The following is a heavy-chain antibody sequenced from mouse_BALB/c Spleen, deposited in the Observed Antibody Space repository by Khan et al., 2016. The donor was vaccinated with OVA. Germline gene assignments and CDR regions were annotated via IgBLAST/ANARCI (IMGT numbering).Heavy chain of an antibody. CDR2: ISSDGDYT. CDR1: GFTFSTYA. Sequence: EVELVESGGGLVKPGGSLKLSCAASGFTFSTYAMSSVRQTPEKRLEWVATISSDGDYTYFPDNVTGRFTISRDNAKNTLCLQMTSLRSEDTAMYYCARSPYGNFAYWGQGTLVTVSA. J-gene: IGHJ3*01. D-gene: IGHD2-1*01. CDR3: ARSPYGNFAY. V-gene: IGHV5-9-3*01.